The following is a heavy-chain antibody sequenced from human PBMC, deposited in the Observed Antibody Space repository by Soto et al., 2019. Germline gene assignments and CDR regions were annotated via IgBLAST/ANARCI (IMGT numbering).Heavy chain of an antibody. Sequence: ASVKVSCKASGYTFTSYAMHWVRQAAGQRLEWMGWINAGSGNTKYSQRFQGRVTITRDTSASTAYMELSSLRSEDTAVYYCAIDYYGSGNYYYDAFDIWGQGTMVTVSS. CDR1: GYTFTSYA. CDR3: AIDYYGSGNYYYDAFDI. CDR2: INAGSGNT. V-gene: IGHV1-3*01. J-gene: IGHJ3*02. D-gene: IGHD3-10*01.